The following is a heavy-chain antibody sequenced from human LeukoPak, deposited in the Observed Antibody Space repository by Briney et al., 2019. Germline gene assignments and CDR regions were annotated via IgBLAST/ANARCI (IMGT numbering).Heavy chain of an antibody. Sequence: SETLSLTCTVSGGPISSYYWSWIRQPPGKGLEWIGYIYYSGSTNYNPSLKSRVTISVDTSKNQFSLKLSSVTAADTAVYYCARGSYDSSGYARFDPWGQGTLVTVSS. J-gene: IGHJ5*02. CDR1: GGPISSYY. CDR2: IYYSGST. CDR3: ARGSYDSSGYARFDP. V-gene: IGHV4-59*01. D-gene: IGHD3-22*01.